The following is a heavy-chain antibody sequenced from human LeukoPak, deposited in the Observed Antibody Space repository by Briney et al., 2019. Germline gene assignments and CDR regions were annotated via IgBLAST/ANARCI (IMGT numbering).Heavy chain of an antibody. CDR2: MNPNSGNT. D-gene: IGHD3-22*01. CDR1: GGTFSSYA. Sequence: ASVKVSCKASGGTFSSYAINWVRQATGQGLEWMGWMNPNSGNTGYAQKFQGRVTMTRNTSISTAYMELSSLRSEDTAVYYCARSLDYYDDYWGQGTLVTVSS. J-gene: IGHJ4*02. CDR3: ARSLDYYDDY. V-gene: IGHV1-8*02.